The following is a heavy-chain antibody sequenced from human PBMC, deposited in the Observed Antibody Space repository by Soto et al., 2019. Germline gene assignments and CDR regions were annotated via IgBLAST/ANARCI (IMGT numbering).Heavy chain of an antibody. Sequence: PGGSLRLSCAASGFTFSSDWMHWVRQAPGKGLVWVSRINTDGSGTSYADSVKGRFTISRDNAKNTLYLQMNSLRAEDTAVYYCAIRASYYDSSGYFDYWGQGTLVTVAS. D-gene: IGHD3-22*01. J-gene: IGHJ4*02. V-gene: IGHV3-74*01. CDR1: GFTFSSDW. CDR2: INTDGSGT. CDR3: AIRASYYDSSGYFDY.